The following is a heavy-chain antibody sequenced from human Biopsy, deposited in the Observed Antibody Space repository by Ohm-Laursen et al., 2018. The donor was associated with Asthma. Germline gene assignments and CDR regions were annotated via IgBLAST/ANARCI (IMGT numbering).Heavy chain of an antibody. CDR1: GGTFSRYA. D-gene: IGHD3-9*01. Sequence: SVKVSCKASGGTFSRYAISWVRQAPGQGLEWMGGIIPIFGTSNYAQKFQGRVTFTADESTSSAYMELSSLRSEDTAVYYCARAYFDFLTGQVHDAFAMWGQGTMVTVSS. CDR2: IIPIFGTS. V-gene: IGHV1-69*13. CDR3: ARAYFDFLTGQVHDAFAM. J-gene: IGHJ3*02.